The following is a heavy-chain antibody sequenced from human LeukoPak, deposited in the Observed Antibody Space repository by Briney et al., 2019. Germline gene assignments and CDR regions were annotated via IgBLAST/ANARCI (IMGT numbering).Heavy chain of an antibody. CDR1: GFTLSSYW. J-gene: IGHJ4*02. V-gene: IGHV3-7*01. CDR2: IKQDGQEK. CDR3: ARDFIRLSFDY. D-gene: IGHD3-16*01. Sequence: GGSLRLSCAASGFTLSSYWMSWVRQAPGKGLEWVASIKQDGQEKYYVDSVKGRFTISRDNAKNSLYLQMNSLRDEDTAVYYCARDFIRLSFDYWGQGILVTVSS.